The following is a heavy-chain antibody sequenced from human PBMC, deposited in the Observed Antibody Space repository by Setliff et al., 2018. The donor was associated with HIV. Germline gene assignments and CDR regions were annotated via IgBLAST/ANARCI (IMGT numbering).Heavy chain of an antibody. CDR1: GGSMSRFY. V-gene: IGHV4-59*08. D-gene: IGHD4-17*01. CDR2: VYSTGSI. J-gene: IGHJ4*02. Sequence: SETLSLTCTVSGGSMSRFYWTWIRQPPGKGLEWIGFVYSTGSINYNPSLKSRVTMSVDTSKNQFSLKLTSVTASDTAVYYCARAAAGNTGPFDLWGQGSPVTVSS. CDR3: ARAAAGNTGPFDL.